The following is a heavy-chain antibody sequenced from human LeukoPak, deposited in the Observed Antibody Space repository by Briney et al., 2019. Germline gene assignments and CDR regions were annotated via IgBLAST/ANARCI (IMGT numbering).Heavy chain of an antibody. CDR2: IIPIFGTA. D-gene: IGHD5-12*01. CDR3: ARRLGGYEYYFDY. Sequence: GAPVKVSCKASGGTFSSYAISWVRQAPGQGLEWMGGIIPIFGTANYAQKFQGRVTITADESTSTAYMELSSLRSEDTAVYYCARRLGGYEYYFDYWGQGTLVTVSS. V-gene: IGHV1-69*13. CDR1: GGTFSSYA. J-gene: IGHJ4*02.